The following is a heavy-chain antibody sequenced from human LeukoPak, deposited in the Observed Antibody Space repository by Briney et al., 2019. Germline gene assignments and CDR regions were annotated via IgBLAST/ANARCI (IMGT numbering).Heavy chain of an antibody. CDR1: GYTFTGNY. CDR3: ARGAVGMLGPNNPFDY. J-gene: IGHJ4*02. V-gene: IGHV1-2*02. D-gene: IGHD1-26*01. Sequence: GASVKVSCKPSGYTFTGNYLHWVRQAPGQGLEWMGWINTNNGGTSYAQTFLGRVTMTRDTSISTAYLELVSLRSDDTAVYYCARGAVGMLGPNNPFDYWGQGTLVTLSS. CDR2: INTNNGGT.